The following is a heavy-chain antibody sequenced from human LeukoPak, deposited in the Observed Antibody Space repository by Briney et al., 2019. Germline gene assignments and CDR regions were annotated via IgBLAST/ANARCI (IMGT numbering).Heavy chain of an antibody. Sequence: SETPSLTCSVSGGSISSYYWSWIRQPAGEGLEWIGRIYSSGTVTYNPSLQSRVTMSVDTSKNEFSLKMSSVTAADTAVYYCTRDSGTTGEVKFDPWGQGTLVAVSS. J-gene: IGHJ5*02. CDR1: GGSISSYY. V-gene: IGHV4-4*07. D-gene: IGHD3-10*01. CDR3: TRDSGTTGEVKFDP. CDR2: IYSSGTV.